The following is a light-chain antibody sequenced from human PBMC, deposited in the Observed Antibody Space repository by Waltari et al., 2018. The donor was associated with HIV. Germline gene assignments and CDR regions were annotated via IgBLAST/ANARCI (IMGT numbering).Light chain of an antibody. CDR1: SSNIAAGYD. J-gene: IGLJ3*02. V-gene: IGLV1-40*01. CDR2: GNT. CDR3: QSYDISLSGWV. Sequence: QSVLTQPPSVSGAPGQRVTISCTGSSSNIAAGYDVPWYQQFPGTAPKVLIYGNTYRPSGVPDRFSGSKSGSSASLLITGLQAEDDADYYCQSYDISLSGWVFGGGTKLTVL.